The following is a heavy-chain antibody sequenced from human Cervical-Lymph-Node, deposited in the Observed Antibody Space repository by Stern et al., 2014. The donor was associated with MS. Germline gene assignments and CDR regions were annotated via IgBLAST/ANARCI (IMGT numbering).Heavy chain of an antibody. J-gene: IGHJ4*02. CDR2: IYPGDSDT. D-gene: IGHD4-17*01. V-gene: IGHV5-51*01. CDR3: ARDYGDYAFDY. Sequence: EVQLVESGAEVKKPGESLKISCKGSGYSFTANWIAWVRQMPGKGLEWMGIIYPGDSDTRYGPSFQGQVTIPADKSTGTAYLQWSGLKAADTAMYYCARDYGDYAFDYWGQGTLVTVSS. CDR1: GYSFTANW.